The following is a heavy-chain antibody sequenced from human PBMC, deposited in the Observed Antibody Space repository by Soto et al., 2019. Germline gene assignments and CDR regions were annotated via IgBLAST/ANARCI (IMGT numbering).Heavy chain of an antibody. J-gene: IGHJ4*02. Sequence: GGSLRLSCAASGFTFNTYCMSWVRQAPGKGLEWVANIKPDGSEKWYADSVKGRFTISRDNAKNTLYLQVNSLRPEDTAVYYCVRGDSANYYGLFDSWGQGTLVTVSS. V-gene: IGHV3-7*02. CDR2: IKPDGSEK. CDR1: GFTFNTYC. D-gene: IGHD1-26*01. CDR3: VRGDSANYYGLFDS.